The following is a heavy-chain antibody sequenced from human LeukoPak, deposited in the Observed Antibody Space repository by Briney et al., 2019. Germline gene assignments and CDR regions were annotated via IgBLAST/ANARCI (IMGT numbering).Heavy chain of an antibody. CDR3: AKALSSGYYRLYYYYYGMDV. CDR2: ISGSGGST. Sequence: GGSLRLSCAASGFTFSSYAMSRVRQAPGKGLEWVSAISGSGGSTYYADSVKGRFTISRDNSKNTLYLQMNSLRAEDTAVYYCAKALSSGYYRLYYYYYGMDVWGQGTTVTVSS. V-gene: IGHV3-23*01. CDR1: GFTFSSYA. J-gene: IGHJ6*02. D-gene: IGHD3-22*01.